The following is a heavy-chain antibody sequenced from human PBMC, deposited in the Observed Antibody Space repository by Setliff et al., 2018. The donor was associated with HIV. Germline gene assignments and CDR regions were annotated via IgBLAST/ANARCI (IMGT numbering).Heavy chain of an antibody. Sequence: SETLSLTCTVSGGSISSGTYYWSWIRQPAGKGLEWLGHIYASGRTNYIPSLMSRITISVDTSRNQFSLKLSSVTAADTAIYYCARARDFSSGQDNWGQGTLVTVSS. CDR1: GGSISSGTYY. V-gene: IGHV4-61*09. CDR3: ARARDFSSGQDN. CDR2: IYASGRT. D-gene: IGHD3-3*01. J-gene: IGHJ4*02.